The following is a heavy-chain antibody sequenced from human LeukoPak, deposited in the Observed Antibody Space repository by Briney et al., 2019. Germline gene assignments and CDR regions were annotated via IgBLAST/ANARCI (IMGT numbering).Heavy chain of an antibody. CDR3: AKWQDSTYWGYFDY. J-gene: IGHJ4*02. Sequence: GGTLRLSCAASGFTFSSYGMSWARQAPGKGLEWVSAINSNGRSTNYADSVKGRFTISRDNSKNKLYLQMDSLRAEDTALYYCAKWQDSTYWGYFDYWGQGTLVTVSS. V-gene: IGHV3-23*01. CDR1: GFTFSSYG. D-gene: IGHD3-16*01. CDR2: INSNGRST.